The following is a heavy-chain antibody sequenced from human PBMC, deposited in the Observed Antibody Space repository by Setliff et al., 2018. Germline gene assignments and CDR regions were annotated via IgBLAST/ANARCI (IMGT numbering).Heavy chain of an antibody. Sequence: LSLTCTVYGGSFTNYYWGWIRQSPGKGLEWIGEINHNGSTNYNPSLKSRLTISVDASTNQFSLKLYSVTAADTAVYYCRYWSGYYNNDYWGQGTLVTVSS. CDR2: INHNGST. V-gene: IGHV4-34*01. J-gene: IGHJ4*02. CDR1: GGSFTNYY. D-gene: IGHD3-3*01. CDR3: RYWSGYYNNDY.